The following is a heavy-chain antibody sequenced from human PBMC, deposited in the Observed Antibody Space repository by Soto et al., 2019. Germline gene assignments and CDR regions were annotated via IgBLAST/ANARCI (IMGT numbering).Heavy chain of an antibody. V-gene: IGHV4-4*02. D-gene: IGHD6-13*01. J-gene: IGHJ5*02. CDR3: ARGGIAAAVWFDP. Sequence: PSETLSLTCAVSSGSISSSNWWSWVRQPPGKGLEWIGEIYHSGSTNYNPSLKSRVTISVDKSKSQFSLKLSSVTAADTAVYYCARGGIAAAVWFDPWGQGTLVTVSS. CDR2: IYHSGST. CDR1: SGSISSSNW.